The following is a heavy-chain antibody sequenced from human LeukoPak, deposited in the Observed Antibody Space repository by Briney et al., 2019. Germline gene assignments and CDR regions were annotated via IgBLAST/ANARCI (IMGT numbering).Heavy chain of an antibody. V-gene: IGHV3-21*01. J-gene: IGHJ4*02. CDR2: ISSSSSYI. D-gene: IGHD5-12*01. CDR1: GFTFSSHS. Sequence: PGGSLRLSCAASGFTFSSHSMNWVRQAPGKGLEWVSSISSSSSYIYYADSVKGRFTISRDNAKNSLYLQMNSLRAEDTAVYYCARDRGYSGYGGDYWGQGTLVTVSS. CDR3: ARDRGYSGYGGDY.